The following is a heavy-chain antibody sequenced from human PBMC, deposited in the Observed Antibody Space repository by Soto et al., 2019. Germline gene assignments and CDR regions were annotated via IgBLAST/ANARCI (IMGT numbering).Heavy chain of an antibody. J-gene: IGHJ6*02. D-gene: IGHD3-3*01. CDR3: ASGGRFLEWLPSYGMDV. Sequence: PXGSLRLSCAASGFTVSSYEKNGVRQAPGKGLEWVSYISSSGSTIYYADSVKGRFTISRDNAKNSLYLQMNSLRAEDTAVYYCASGGRFLEWLPSYGMDVWGQRTTVTVSS. CDR2: ISSSGSTI. V-gene: IGHV3-48*03. CDR1: GFTVSSYE.